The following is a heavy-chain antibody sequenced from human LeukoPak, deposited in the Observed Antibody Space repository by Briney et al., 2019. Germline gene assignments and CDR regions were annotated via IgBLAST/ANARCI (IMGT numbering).Heavy chain of an antibody. Sequence: SVKVSCKASGGTFSSYAISWVRQAPGHGLEWMGGIIPIFGTANYAQKFQGRVTITTDESTSTAYMELSSLRSEDTAVYYCARGGVDDCSSTSCYVPFDYWGQGTLVTVSS. V-gene: IGHV1-69*05. CDR3: ARGGVDDCSSTSCYVPFDY. D-gene: IGHD2-2*01. CDR2: IIPIFGTA. J-gene: IGHJ4*02. CDR1: GGTFSSYA.